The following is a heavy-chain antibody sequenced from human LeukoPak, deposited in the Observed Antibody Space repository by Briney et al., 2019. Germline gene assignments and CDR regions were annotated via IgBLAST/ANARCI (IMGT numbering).Heavy chain of an antibody. J-gene: IGHJ4*02. Sequence: MSSETLSLTCAVYGGSFSGYYWSWIRQPPGKGLEWIGEINHSGSTNYNPSLKSRVTISVDTSKNQFSLKLSSVTAADTAVYYCARGRYSSGWYSRNFDYWGQGTLVTVSS. D-gene: IGHD6-19*01. V-gene: IGHV4-34*01. CDR1: GGSFSGYY. CDR3: ARGRYSSGWYSRNFDY. CDR2: INHSGST.